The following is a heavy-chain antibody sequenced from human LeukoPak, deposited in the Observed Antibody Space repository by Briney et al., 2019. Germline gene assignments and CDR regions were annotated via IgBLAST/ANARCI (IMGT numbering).Heavy chain of an antibody. CDR1: GFTFSLYS. V-gene: IGHV3-30*04. CDR3: AREPYSRSWPSPLESAFDM. D-gene: IGHD6-13*01. J-gene: IGHJ3*02. Sequence: GGSLRLSCAASGFTFSLYSMHWVRQAPGKGLEWVTITSYDGSNIYYADSVKGRFTISRDNSKNTLYLQMNSLRVDDTALYYCAREPYSRSWPSPLESAFDMWGQGTMVTVSS. CDR2: TSYDGSNI.